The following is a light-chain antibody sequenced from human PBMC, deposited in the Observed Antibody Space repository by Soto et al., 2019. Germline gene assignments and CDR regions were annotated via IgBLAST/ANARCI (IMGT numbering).Light chain of an antibody. J-gene: IGKJ4*01. CDR2: DAS. V-gene: IGKV3-11*01. CDR3: HQRSNWPLT. Sequence: EIVLTQSPVTLSLSPGERATLSCRASQSVFSSLAWYQQKPGQAPRLLIYDASTRATAIPARFRGSGSGTDVPLTISSLEPEDFAVYYCHQRSNWPLTFVGGTKVEIK. CDR1: QSVFSS.